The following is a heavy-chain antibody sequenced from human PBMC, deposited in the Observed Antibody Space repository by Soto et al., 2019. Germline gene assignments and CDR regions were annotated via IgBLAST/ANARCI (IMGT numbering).Heavy chain of an antibody. CDR3: AGVSWFFHMDV. D-gene: IGHD3-10*01. V-gene: IGHV6-1*01. CDR1: GDSVSSNSAA. CDR2: IDYSSNWSN. Sequence: PSQTLSLTCAISGDSVSSNSAAWNWVGQSPQRGGEGLGRIDYSSNWSNNYEVSVHSRIVIIPVTPYKQFSLLLFCVTPEEAAVVYCAGVSWFFHMDVWGQGTLVTVSS. J-gene: IGHJ6*02.